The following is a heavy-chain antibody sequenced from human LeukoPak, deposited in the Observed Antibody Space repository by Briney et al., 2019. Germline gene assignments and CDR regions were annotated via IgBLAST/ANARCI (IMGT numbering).Heavy chain of an antibody. V-gene: IGHV3-21*01. Sequence: GGSLRLSCAASGFTFSSYSMNWVRQAPGKGLEWVSSISSSSSYIYYADSVKGRFTISRDNSKNTLYLQMNSLRAEDTAVYYCAREFRGYTNAFDIWGQGTMVTVSS. CDR1: GFTFSSYS. CDR3: AREFRGYTNAFDI. CDR2: ISSSSSYI. J-gene: IGHJ3*02. D-gene: IGHD5-18*01.